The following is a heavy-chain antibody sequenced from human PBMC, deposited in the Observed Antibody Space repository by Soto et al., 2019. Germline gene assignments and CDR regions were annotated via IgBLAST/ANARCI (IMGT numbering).Heavy chain of an antibody. CDR1: GYTFTGYY. CDR2: NNPNSGGT. V-gene: IGHV1-2*02. CDR3: ARDYRWELLYGMDV. J-gene: IGHJ6*02. Sequence: QVQLVQSGAEVKKPGASVKVSCKASGYTFTGYYMHWVRQAPGQGLEWMGWNNPNSGGTNYAQKFQGRITITRDTSISTASLELSRLRSDDTAVYYWARDYRWELLYGMDVWGQGTTVTVSS. D-gene: IGHD1-26*01.